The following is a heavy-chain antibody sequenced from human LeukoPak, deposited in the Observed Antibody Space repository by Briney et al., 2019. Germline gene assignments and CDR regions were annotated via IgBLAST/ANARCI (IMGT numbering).Heavy chain of an antibody. CDR3: ATGYSGYGLANHY. V-gene: IGHV3-30*02. D-gene: IGHD5-12*01. CDR1: GFTFRTYG. Sequence: GGSLRLSCAASGFTFRTYGMHWVRQAPGKGLQWVAFIRSDGGDKFYADSVKGRFTISRDNSKNTLYLQMNSLRAEDTAVHYCATGYSGYGLANHYWGQGTLVTVSS. J-gene: IGHJ4*02. CDR2: IRSDGGDK.